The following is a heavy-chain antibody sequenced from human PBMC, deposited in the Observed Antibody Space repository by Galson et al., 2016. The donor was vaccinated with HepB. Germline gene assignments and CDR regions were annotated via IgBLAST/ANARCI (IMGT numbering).Heavy chain of an antibody. CDR1: EFTFSSFA. V-gene: IGHV3-23*01. CDR2: ISGNGLSA. CDR3: GKDRGYSYYYYGMDV. Sequence: SLRLSCAASEFTFSSFAMNWVRQTPGRGLEWVAGISGNGLSASYADFVEGRFTISRDNSKNILYLQLTSLRAKDTAVFYCGKDRGYSYYYYGMDVWGPGTTVIVSS. D-gene: IGHD3-10*01. J-gene: IGHJ6*02.